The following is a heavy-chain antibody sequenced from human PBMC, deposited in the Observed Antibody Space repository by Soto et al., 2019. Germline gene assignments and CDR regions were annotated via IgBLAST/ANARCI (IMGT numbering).Heavy chain of an antibody. D-gene: IGHD6-19*01. CDR1: GDSFSTYA. CDR2: IIPVFGRA. CDR3: ARTSAFSSGWYVFGY. J-gene: IGHJ4*02. V-gene: IGHV1-69*01. Sequence: QVQLVQSGAEVKKPGSPLKVSCKASGDSFSTYAINWVRQAPGQGLEWMGGIIPVFGRANYAQKFQGRVTITADESTSTAYMELNSLRSEDTALYYCARTSAFSSGWYVFGYWGQGTLVTVSS.